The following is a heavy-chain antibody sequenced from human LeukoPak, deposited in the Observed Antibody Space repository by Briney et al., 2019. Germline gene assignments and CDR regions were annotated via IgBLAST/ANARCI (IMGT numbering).Heavy chain of an antibody. D-gene: IGHD6-13*01. J-gene: IGHJ4*02. CDR3: ARAGGYRPAAADLDY. Sequence: ETPYVTCAVSGGSISSNYWSWIRQPPGKGPEWIGDIHHSGGTNYNPSLKSRVTISVDTSKNQFSLKLNSVTAADTAVYYCARAGGYRPAAADLDYWGQRTM. CDR2: IHHSGGT. CDR1: GGSISSNY. V-gene: IGHV4-59*01.